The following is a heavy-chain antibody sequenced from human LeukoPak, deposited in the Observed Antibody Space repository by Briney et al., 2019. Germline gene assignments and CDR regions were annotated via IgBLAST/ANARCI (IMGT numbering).Heavy chain of an antibody. Sequence: GGSLRLSCVASGFTFSNYGMHWVRQAPGKGLEWVSFLRYDATSNYYAESVKGRFTISRDNSKNTLYLQMNSLRTEDAAVYYCAKIETFDYDTSGCHWLDSWGQGTLVTVSS. D-gene: IGHD6-19*01. CDR1: GFTFSNYG. CDR3: AKIETFDYDTSGCHWLDS. V-gene: IGHV3-30*02. J-gene: IGHJ5*01. CDR2: LRYDATSN.